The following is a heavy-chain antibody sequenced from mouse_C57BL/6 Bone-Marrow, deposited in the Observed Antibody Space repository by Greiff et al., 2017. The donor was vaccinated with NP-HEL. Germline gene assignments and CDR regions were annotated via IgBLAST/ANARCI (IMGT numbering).Heavy chain of an antibody. CDR1: GYTFTDYY. V-gene: IGHV1-76*01. Sequence: QVQLQQSGAELVRPGASVKLSCKASGYTFTDYYINWVKQRPGQGLEWIARIYPGSGNTYYNEKFKGKATLTAEKSSSTAYMQLSSLTSEDSAVYFCARGGTTVVAPFDYWGQGTTLTVSS. D-gene: IGHD1-1*01. CDR3: ARGGTTVVAPFDY. J-gene: IGHJ2*01. CDR2: IYPGSGNT.